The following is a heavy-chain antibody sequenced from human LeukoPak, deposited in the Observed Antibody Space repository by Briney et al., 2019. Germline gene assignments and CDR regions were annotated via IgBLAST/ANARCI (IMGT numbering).Heavy chain of an antibody. CDR3: ARGGYSHLPLDNGMDV. D-gene: IGHD6-13*01. CDR1: GGSISSYY. CDR2: IYYSGST. V-gene: IGHV4-59*01. J-gene: IGHJ6*02. Sequence: SETLSLTCTVSGGSISSYYWSWIRQPPGKGLEWIGYIYYSGSTNYNPSLKSRVTISVDTSKNQCSLKLSSVTAADTAVYYCARGGYSHLPLDNGMDVWGQGTTVTVSS.